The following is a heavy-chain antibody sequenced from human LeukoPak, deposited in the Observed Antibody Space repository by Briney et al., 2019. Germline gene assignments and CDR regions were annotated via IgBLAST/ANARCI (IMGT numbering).Heavy chain of an antibody. CDR1: GYSISSGYH. Sequence: KSSETLSLTCTVSGYSISSGYHWGWIRRPPGKGLEWIGSMYSSGSTYYNPSLKSRVTISVDTSKNQFSLKLSSVTAADTAVYYCARSGSGYLRYYFDYWGRGTLVTVSS. CDR2: MYSSGST. CDR3: ARSGSGYLRYYFDY. J-gene: IGHJ4*02. V-gene: IGHV4-38-2*02. D-gene: IGHD5-12*01.